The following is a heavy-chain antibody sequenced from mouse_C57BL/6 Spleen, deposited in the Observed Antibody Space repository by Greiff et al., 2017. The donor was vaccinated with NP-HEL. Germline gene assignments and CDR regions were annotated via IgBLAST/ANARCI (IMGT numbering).Heavy chain of an antibody. CDR1: GFSLTSYG. CDR3: AKRNSPDYYAMDY. D-gene: IGHD5-2*01. Sequence: VKLVESGPGLVAPSQSLSITCTVSGFSLTSYGVDWVRQPPGKGLEWLGVIWGGGSTNYNSALMSRLSISKDNSKSQVFLKMNSLQTDDTAMYDCAKRNSPDYYAMDYWGQGTSVTVSA. CDR2: IWGGGST. J-gene: IGHJ4*01. V-gene: IGHV2-9*01.